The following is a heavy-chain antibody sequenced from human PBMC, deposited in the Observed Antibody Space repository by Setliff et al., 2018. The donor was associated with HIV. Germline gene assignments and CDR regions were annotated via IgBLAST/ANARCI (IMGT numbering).Heavy chain of an antibody. V-gene: IGHV3-15*07. CDR3: TTTPYYYAYYFDY. CDR2: IKSKTDGGTT. CDR1: GFTFSNAW. D-gene: IGHD3-10*01. Sequence: LRLSCAASGFTFSNAWMNWVRQAPGKGLEWVGRIKSKTDGGTTDYAAPVKGRFTISRDDSKNTLYLQMNSLKTEDTAVYYCTTTPYYYAYYFDYWGQGTLVTVSS. J-gene: IGHJ4*02.